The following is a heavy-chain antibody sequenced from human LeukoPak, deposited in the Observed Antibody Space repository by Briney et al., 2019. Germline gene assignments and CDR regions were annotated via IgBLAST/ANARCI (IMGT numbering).Heavy chain of an antibody. CDR2: VYSGGST. CDR1: GVTVRSNY. V-gene: IGHV3-53*01. Sequence: GPPEPSWGASGVTVRSNYLNWGRQASGEGLEWVSVVYSGGSTYYADSVKGRFTISRDNSKNTLYLQMNSLRAEDTAVYYCARAPDDFRGFFDYWGQGTLVTVSS. CDR3: ARAPDDFRGFFDY. J-gene: IGHJ4*02. D-gene: IGHD4-23*01.